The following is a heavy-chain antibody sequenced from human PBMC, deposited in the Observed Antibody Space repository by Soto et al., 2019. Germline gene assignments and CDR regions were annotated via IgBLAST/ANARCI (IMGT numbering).Heavy chain of an antibody. J-gene: IGHJ6*02. CDR3: ARAQGGATVTTSGMDV. CDR1: GFTFSSYS. CDR2: ISSSSSTI. Sequence: EVQLVESGGGLVQPGGSLRLSCAASGFTFSSYSMNWVRQAPGKGLEWVSYISSSSSTIYYADSVKGRFTISRDNAKNSLYLHMNSLRAEDSAVYYCARAQGGATVTTSGMDVWGQGTTVTVSS. D-gene: IGHD4-17*01. V-gene: IGHV3-48*01.